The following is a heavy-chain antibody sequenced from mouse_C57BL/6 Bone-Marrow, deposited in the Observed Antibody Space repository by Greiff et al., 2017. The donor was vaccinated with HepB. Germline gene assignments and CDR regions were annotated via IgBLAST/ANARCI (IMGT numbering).Heavy chain of an antibody. Sequence: QVQLQQSGAELVMPGASVKLSCKASGYTFTSYWMHWVKQRPGQGLEWIGEIDPSDSYTNYNQKFKGKSTLTVDKSSSTAYMQLSSLTSEDSAVDYCARGRPVNYYGSSYDYWGQGTTLTVSS. CDR2: IDPSDSYT. CDR3: ARGRPVNYYGSSYDY. V-gene: IGHV1-69*01. CDR1: GYTFTSYW. J-gene: IGHJ2*01. D-gene: IGHD1-1*01.